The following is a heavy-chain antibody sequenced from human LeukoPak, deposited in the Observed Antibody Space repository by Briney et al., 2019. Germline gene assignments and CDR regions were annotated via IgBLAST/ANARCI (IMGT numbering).Heavy chain of an antibody. D-gene: IGHD1-26*01. CDR2: IYYSGST. V-gene: IGHV4-59*11. J-gene: IGHJ5*02. Sequence: PSETLSLTCAVYGGSFSGHYWSWIRQPPGKGLEWIGYIYYSGSTNYNPSLKSRVTISVDTSKNQFSLKLSSVTAADTAVYYCARWEGSSWFDPWGQGTLVTVSS. CDR1: GGSFSGHY. CDR3: ARWEGSSWFDP.